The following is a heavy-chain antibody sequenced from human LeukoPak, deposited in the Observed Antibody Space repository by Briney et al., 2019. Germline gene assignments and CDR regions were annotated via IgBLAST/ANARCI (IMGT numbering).Heavy chain of an antibody. D-gene: IGHD2-2*01. J-gene: IGHJ4*02. Sequence: GGSLRLSCAASGFTFSSYAMHWVRQAPGKGLEWVAVISYDGSNKYYADSVKGRFTISRDNSKNTLYLQMNSLRAEDTAVYYCARSSSTSCCDFDYWGQGTLVTVSS. CDR1: GFTFSSYA. CDR2: ISYDGSNK. V-gene: IGHV3-30-3*01. CDR3: ARSSSTSCCDFDY.